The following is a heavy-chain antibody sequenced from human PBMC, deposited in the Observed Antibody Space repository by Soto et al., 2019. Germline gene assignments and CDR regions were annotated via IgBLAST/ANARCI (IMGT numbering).Heavy chain of an antibody. J-gene: IGHJ4*02. Sequence: QVQLQESGPGLVKPSQTLSLTCTVSGGSISSGGYYWSWIRQHPGKGLEWIGYIYYSGSNYYNPSLKSRVTISVDTSKHQFSLKLSSVTAADTAVYSCARSSTSANYFDYWGQGTLVTVSS. D-gene: IGHD2-2*01. CDR2: IYYSGSN. CDR3: ARSSTSANYFDY. V-gene: IGHV4-31*03. CDR1: GGSISSGGYY.